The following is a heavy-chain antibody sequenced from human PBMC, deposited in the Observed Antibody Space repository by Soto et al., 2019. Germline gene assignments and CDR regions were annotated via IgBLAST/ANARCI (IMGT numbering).Heavy chain of an antibody. Sequence: GGSLRLSCAASGFTFSGYWMYWVRQSPGKGLVWVSRIDGDGTSTGYADSVKGRFTISIDNAKNTLYLQMNSLRAEDTAVYYCARDPRNLGLDPWGLGTLVTVSS. CDR2: IDGDGTST. CDR3: ARDPRNLGLDP. D-gene: IGHD4-4*01. J-gene: IGHJ5*02. V-gene: IGHV3-74*01. CDR1: GFTFSGYW.